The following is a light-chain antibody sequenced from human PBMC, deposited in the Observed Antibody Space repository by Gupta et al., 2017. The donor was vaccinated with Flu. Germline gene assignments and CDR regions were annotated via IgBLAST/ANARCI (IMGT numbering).Light chain of an antibody. Sequence: QSALTQPPSASGSPGQSVTISCTGSSSDVGGYHYVSWYQQHAGKAPKLLIYEGSKRPSGVPDRFSGSKSGNTASLTVSGLQGDDEADYYCTSYAGSNTLVFGGGTKLTVL. V-gene: IGLV2-8*01. CDR3: TSYAGSNTLV. J-gene: IGLJ2*01. CDR2: EGS. CDR1: SSDVGGYHY.